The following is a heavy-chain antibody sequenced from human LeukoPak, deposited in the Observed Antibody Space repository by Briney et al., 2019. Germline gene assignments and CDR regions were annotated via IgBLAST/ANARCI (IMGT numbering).Heavy chain of an antibody. Sequence: GGSLRLSCAASGFTFSSYGMHRVRQAPGKGLEWVAVISYDGSNKYYADSVKGRFTISRDNSKNTLYLQMNSLRAEDTAVYYCANTVSNYGGAFDIWGQGTMVTLSS. CDR2: ISYDGSNK. CDR3: ANTVSNYGGAFDI. V-gene: IGHV3-30*18. J-gene: IGHJ3*02. D-gene: IGHD4-23*01. CDR1: GFTFSSYG.